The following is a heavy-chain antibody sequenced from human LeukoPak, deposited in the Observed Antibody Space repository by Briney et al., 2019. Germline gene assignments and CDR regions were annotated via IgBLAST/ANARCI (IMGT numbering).Heavy chain of an antibody. CDR2: IKPDGSEK. CDR3: ATPFGDRSSGDY. Sequence: PGGSLRLSCAASGFTLTSHWMTWVRQAPGKGLEWVANIKPDGSEKHYVDSVKGRFTISRDNTKNSLYLQMNSLSAEDTAVYYCATPFGDRSSGDYWGQGTPVTVSS. V-gene: IGHV3-7*01. CDR1: GFTLTSHW. J-gene: IGHJ4*02. D-gene: IGHD3-16*01.